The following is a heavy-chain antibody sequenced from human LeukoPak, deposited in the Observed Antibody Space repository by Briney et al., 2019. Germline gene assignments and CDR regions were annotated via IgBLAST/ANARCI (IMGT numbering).Heavy chain of an antibody. Sequence: SETLSLTCAVYGGSFSGYYWSWIRQPPGKGLEWIGEINHSGSTNYNPSLKSRVTISVDTSKNQFSLKLSSVTAADTAVYYCARARLNQYDTGVLAWGSGSASNNYYSHTMDVWGQGTTVTVSS. J-gene: IGHJ6*02. CDR2: INHSGST. V-gene: IGHV4-34*01. CDR3: ARARLNQYDTGVLAWGSGSASNNYYSHTMDV. CDR1: GGSFSGYY. D-gene: IGHD2-15*01.